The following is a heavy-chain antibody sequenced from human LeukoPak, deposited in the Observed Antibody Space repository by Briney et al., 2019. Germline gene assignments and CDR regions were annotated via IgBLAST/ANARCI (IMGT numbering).Heavy chain of an antibody. J-gene: IGHJ6*02. CDR2: ISAYNGNT. CDR3: ARGYPWFSGSLEDYYYYYGMDV. V-gene: IGHV1-18*01. CDR1: GYTFTSYG. Sequence: WASVKVSCKASGYTFTSYGISWVRQAPGQGLEWMGWISAYNGNTNYAQKLQGRVTMTTDTSTSTAYMELRSLRSDDTAVYYCARGYPWFSGSLEDYYYYYGMDVWGQGTTVTVSS. D-gene: IGHD3-10*01.